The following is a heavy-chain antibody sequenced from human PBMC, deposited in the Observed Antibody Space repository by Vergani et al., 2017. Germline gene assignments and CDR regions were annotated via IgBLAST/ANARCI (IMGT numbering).Heavy chain of an antibody. CDR1: GGSFSGYY. Sequence: QVQLQQWGAGLLKPSETLSLTCAVYGGSFSGYYWSWIRQPPGKGLEWIGEINHSGSTNYNPSLKSRVTISVDTSKNQFSLKLSSVTAADTAVYYCASATRSLRGPVGGSTTSYYYYGMDVWGQGTTVTVSS. CDR2: INHSGST. D-gene: IGHD2-15*01. V-gene: IGHV4-34*01. CDR3: ASATRSLRGPVGGSTTSYYYYGMDV. J-gene: IGHJ6*02.